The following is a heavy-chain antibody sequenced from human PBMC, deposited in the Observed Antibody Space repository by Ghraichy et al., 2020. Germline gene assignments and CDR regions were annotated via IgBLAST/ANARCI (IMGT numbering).Heavy chain of an antibody. CDR2: ISWNSGSI. V-gene: IGHV3-9*01. CDR1: GFTFDDYA. D-gene: IGHD5-18*01. J-gene: IGHJ6*02. CDR3: AKGRGYSYEYYYYGMDV. Sequence: GGSLRLSCAASGFTFDDYAMHWVRQAPGKGLEWVSGISWNSGSIGYADSVKGRFTISRDNAKNSLYLQMNSLRAEDTALYYCAKGRGYSYEYYYYGMDVWGQGTTVTVSS.